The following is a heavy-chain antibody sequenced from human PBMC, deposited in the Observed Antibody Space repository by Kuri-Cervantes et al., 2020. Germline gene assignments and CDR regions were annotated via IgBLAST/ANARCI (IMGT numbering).Heavy chain of an antibody. J-gene: IGHJ4*02. D-gene: IGHD1-7*01. Sequence: ASVKVSCKASGYTFTSYDINWVRQATGQGLEWMVWMNPNSGNTGYAQKFQGRVTMTRNTSISTAYMELSRLRSDDTAVYYCARVWGNWNYDRIFDYWGQGTLVTDSS. V-gene: IGHV1-8*01. CDR2: MNPNSGNT. CDR3: ARVWGNWNYDRIFDY. CDR1: GYTFTSYD.